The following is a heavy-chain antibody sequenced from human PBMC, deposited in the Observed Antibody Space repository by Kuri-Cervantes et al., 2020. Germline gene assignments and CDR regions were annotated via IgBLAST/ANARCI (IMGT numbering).Heavy chain of an antibody. CDR3: AKPVVGGRYCYYYGMDV. D-gene: IGHD1-26*01. V-gene: IGHV3-9*01. J-gene: IGHJ6*02. CDR2: ISWNSGSI. Sequence: GGSLRLSCAASGFTFDDYAMHWVRQAPGKGLEWVSGISWNSGSIGYADSVKGRFTISRDNAKNSLYLQMNSLRAEDTAVYYCAKPVVGGRYCYYYGMDVWGQGTTVTVSS. CDR1: GFTFDDYA.